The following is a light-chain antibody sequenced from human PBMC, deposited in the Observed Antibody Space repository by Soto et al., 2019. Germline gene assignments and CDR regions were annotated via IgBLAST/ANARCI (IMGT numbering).Light chain of an antibody. V-gene: IGKV1-39*01. CDR1: QNIFTY. CDR3: QQYSTYSRT. CDR2: ATS. Sequence: DIQVTQSPSSLSASVGDRVTITCRASQNIFTYLNWYQQRPGQAPNLLIYATSNLQSGVPSRFSGSGSGTDFTLTISSLQPEDFATYYCQQYSTYSRTFGQGTKVETK. J-gene: IGKJ2*02.